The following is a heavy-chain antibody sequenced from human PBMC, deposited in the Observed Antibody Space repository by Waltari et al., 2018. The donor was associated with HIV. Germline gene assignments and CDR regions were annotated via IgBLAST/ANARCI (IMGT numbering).Heavy chain of an antibody. V-gene: IGHV4-39*01. CDR2: IYYSGST. CDR1: GGSISSSSYY. J-gene: IGHJ6*02. Sequence: QLQLQESGPGLVKPSETLSLTCTVSGGSISSSSYYWGWIRQPPGKGLEWIWSIYYSGSTYDKPSLKSRVTIAVDTSKNQFSLKLSSVTAADTAVYYCARQGRVQLWLFYGMDVWGQGTTVTVSS. CDR3: ARQGRVQLWLFYGMDV. D-gene: IGHD5-18*01.